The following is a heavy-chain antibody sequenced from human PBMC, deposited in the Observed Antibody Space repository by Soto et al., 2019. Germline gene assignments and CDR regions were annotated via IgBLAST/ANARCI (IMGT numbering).Heavy chain of an antibody. J-gene: IGHJ6*02. Sequence: GGSLRLSCAASGFTFSSYTMNWVRQAPGKGLEWVSYISSSISTIYYADSVKGRFTISRDNAKNSLYLQMNSLRDEDTAVYYCARDTPNGLPAEDYGMAVWGQGTRVTLSS. D-gene: IGHD6-25*01. CDR3: ARDTPNGLPAEDYGMAV. V-gene: IGHV3-48*02. CDR2: ISSSISTI. CDR1: GFTFSSYT.